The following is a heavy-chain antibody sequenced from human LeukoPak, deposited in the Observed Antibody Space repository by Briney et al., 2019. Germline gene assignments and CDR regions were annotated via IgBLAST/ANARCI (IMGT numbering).Heavy chain of an antibody. V-gene: IGHV1-18*01. CDR2: ISAYNGNT. J-gene: IGHJ4*02. D-gene: IGHD3-9*01. CDR3: ARDRWNYDILTGYYRFDH. Sequence: GASVKVSCKASGYTFTSYDISWVRQAPGQGLEWMGWISAYNGNTNYAQKLQGRVTMTTDTSTSTAYMELRSLRSDDTAVYYCARDRWNYDILTGYYRFDHWGQGTLVTVSS. CDR1: GYTFTSYD.